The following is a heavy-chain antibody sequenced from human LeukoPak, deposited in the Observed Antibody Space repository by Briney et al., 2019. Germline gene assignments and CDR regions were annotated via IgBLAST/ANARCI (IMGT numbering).Heavy chain of an antibody. CDR1: GYTFTTYA. CDR3: ARVVVSGWTPYPGNY. Sequence: EASVKLSCKASGYTFTTYALNWVRQAPGQGLEWMGWINTNTGDPTYAQGFTGRFVFSLDTSVSTAYLQISSLKAEDTAVYYCARVVVSGWTPYPGNYWGQGTLVTVSS. CDR2: INTNTGDP. V-gene: IGHV7-4-1*02. D-gene: IGHD6-19*01. J-gene: IGHJ4*02.